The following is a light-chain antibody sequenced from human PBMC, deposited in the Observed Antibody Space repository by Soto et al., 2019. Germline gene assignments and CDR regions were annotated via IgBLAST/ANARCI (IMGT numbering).Light chain of an antibody. CDR3: SSYACSNNFV. CDR1: SSDVGGYNY. CDR2: EVS. Sequence: QSVLTQPPSASGSPGQSVTISCTGTSSDVGGYNYVSWCQQHPGKAPKLMIYEVSKRPSGVPDRFSGSKSGNTASLTVSGLQAEDEADYYCSSYACSNNFVFGTGTKVTVL. J-gene: IGLJ1*01. V-gene: IGLV2-8*01.